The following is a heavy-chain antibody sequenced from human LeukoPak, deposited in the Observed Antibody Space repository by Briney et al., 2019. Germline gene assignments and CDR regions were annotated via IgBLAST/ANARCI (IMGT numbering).Heavy chain of an antibody. CDR2: IYHSGST. V-gene: IGHV4-38-2*02. Sequence: TETLSLTCTVSGYSISSGYYWGWIRQPPGKGLEWIGSIYHSGSTYYNPSLKSRVTISVDTSKNQFSLKLSSVTAADTAVYYCARGTPLYYYYMDVWGKGTTVTVSS. D-gene: IGHD1-14*01. J-gene: IGHJ6*03. CDR1: GYSISSGYY. CDR3: ARGTPLYYYYMDV.